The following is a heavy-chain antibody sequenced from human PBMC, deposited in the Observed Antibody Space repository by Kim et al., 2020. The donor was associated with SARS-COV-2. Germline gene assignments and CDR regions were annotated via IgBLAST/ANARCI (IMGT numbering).Heavy chain of an antibody. CDR1: GFTFNAYD. V-gene: IGHV3-48*02. J-gene: IGHJ3*01. CDR3: VRDRWGGAFDF. Sequence: GGSLRLSCATSGFTFNAYDMNWVRRAPGKGLEWLSFITKNSATIYYADSVKGRFTVSRDNAKNSLYLQMNSLRDEDAALYYCVRDRWGGAFDFWGQGTMVTVSS. CDR2: ITKNSATI. D-gene: IGHD3-16*01.